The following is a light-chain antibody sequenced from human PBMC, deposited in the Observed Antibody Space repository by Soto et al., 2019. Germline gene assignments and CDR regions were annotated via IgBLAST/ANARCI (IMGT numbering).Light chain of an antibody. V-gene: IGLV1-40*01. Sequence: QSVLTQPPSVSGAPGQRVTISCTGSSSNIGAGYDVHWYQQLPGTAPKLPIYGNSNRPSGVPDRFSGSKSGTSASLAITGLQAEDEADYYCQSYDSSLSVLVFGTGTKLTVL. CDR3: QSYDSSLSVLV. CDR2: GNS. J-gene: IGLJ1*01. CDR1: SSNIGAGYD.